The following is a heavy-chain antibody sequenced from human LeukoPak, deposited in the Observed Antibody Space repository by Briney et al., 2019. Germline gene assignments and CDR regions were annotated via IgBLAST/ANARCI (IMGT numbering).Heavy chain of an antibody. CDR2: MNPNSGNT. CDR1: GYTFTNYD. D-gene: IGHD3-10*01. V-gene: IGHV1-8*01. J-gene: IGHJ5*02. CDR3: ARAYYGLINWFDP. Sequence: GASVKVSCKASGYTFTNYDINWVRQATGQGLGWMGWMNPNSGNTGYAQKFQGRVTMTGNTSISTAYMELSSLRSEDTAVYYCARAYYGLINWFDPWGQGTLVTVSS.